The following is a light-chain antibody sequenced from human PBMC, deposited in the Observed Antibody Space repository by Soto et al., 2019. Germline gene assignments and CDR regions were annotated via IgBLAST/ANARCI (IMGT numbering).Light chain of an antibody. J-gene: IGKJ1*01. CDR1: QSVSSN. Sequence: EIVMTQSPATLSVSPGERATLSCRASQSVSSNLAWYQQKPGQAPRLLIYGASTRATGIPARFSGSGSGKEFTLTISSLRSEDFAVYYCQQYNNWPPWTFGQGTKVDIK. CDR2: GAS. CDR3: QQYNNWPPWT. V-gene: IGKV3-15*01.